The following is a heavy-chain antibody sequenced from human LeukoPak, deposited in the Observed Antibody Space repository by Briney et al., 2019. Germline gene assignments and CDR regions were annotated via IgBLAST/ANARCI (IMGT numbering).Heavy chain of an antibody. Sequence: ASETLSLTCTVSGGSISSSSYYWGWIRQPPGKGLEWIGSIYYSGSTYYNPSLKSRVTISVDASKSQFSLRLSSVTAADTAVYYCARLTYSNNWYFRRGLDNWFDPWGQGTLVTVSS. CDR1: GGSISSSSYY. CDR3: ARLTYSNNWYFRRGLDNWFDP. D-gene: IGHD6-13*01. J-gene: IGHJ5*02. V-gene: IGHV4-39*07. CDR2: IYYSGST.